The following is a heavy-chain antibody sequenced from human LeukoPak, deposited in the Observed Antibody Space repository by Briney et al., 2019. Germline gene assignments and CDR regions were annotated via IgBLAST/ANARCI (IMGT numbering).Heavy chain of an antibody. CDR2: IYYSGTT. Sequence: SQTLSLTCTVSSGSMKSYYWSWIRQPPGKGLEWIGNIYYSGTTNYNPSVRSRVTISVDTSKNQFSLKLSSVTDADTAAYYCARKYWDAFDIWGQGTKVTVSS. CDR1: SGSMKSYY. CDR3: ARKYWDAFDI. J-gene: IGHJ3*02. V-gene: IGHV4-59*08. D-gene: IGHD2/OR15-2a*01.